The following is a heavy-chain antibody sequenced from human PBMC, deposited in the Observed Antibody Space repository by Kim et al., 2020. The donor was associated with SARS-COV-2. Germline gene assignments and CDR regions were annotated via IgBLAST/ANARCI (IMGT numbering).Heavy chain of an antibody. CDR2: ISGSGGST. Sequence: GGSLRLSCAASGFTFSSHAMSWVRQAPGKGLEWVSAISGSGGSTYYADSVKGRFTISRDNSKNTLYLQMNSLRAEDTAVYYCAKVYGSGGYYNFGYWGQGTLRTVSP. CDR3: AKVYGSGGYYNFGY. CDR1: GFTFSSHA. D-gene: IGHD3-10*01. V-gene: IGHV3-23*01. J-gene: IGHJ4*02.